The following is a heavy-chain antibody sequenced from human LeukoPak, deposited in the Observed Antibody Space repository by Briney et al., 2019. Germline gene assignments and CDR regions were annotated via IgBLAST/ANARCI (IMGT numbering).Heavy chain of an antibody. J-gene: IGHJ4*02. CDR1: GGSIGNFY. Sequence: SETLSLTCTVSGGSIGNFYWNWIRQPAGKGLEWIGRIFTTGSTNYNPSLKSRVTISVDTSKNQFSLKLSTVTAADTAVYYCARHITRGYSYGSLVLDFFDYWGQGTLVTVSS. CDR2: IFTTGST. CDR3: ARHITRGYSYGSLVLDFFDY. D-gene: IGHD5-18*01. V-gene: IGHV4-4*07.